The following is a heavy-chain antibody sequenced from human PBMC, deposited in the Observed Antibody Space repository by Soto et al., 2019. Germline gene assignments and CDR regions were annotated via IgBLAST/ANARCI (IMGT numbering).Heavy chain of an antibody. D-gene: IGHD1-1*01. CDR3: ATSVYVPGTTDY. CDR2: IKSEAAGGTV. Sequence: DVQLVESGGGLVKPGGSLRLSCAASGFTFSNAWMNWVRQAPGKRLEWLGRIKSEAAGGTVEYAATVKGRFTISRDISKNTLYLQIDSLISEDTAVYFCATSVYVPGTTDYWGQGTLVTVSS. V-gene: IGHV3-15*07. J-gene: IGHJ4*02. CDR1: GFTFSNAW.